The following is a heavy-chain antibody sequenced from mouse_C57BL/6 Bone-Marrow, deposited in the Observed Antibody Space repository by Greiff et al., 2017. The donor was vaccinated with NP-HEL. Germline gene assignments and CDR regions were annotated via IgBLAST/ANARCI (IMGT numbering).Heavy chain of an antibody. D-gene: IGHD1-1*01. Sequence: EVKLQESGAELVRPGASVKLSCTASGFNIKDDYMHWVKQRPEQGLEWIGWIDPENGDTEYASKFQGKATITADTSSNTAYLQLSSLTSEDTAVYYCTYYGSSYDAMDYWGQGTSVTVSS. J-gene: IGHJ4*01. CDR2: IDPENGDT. CDR3: TYYGSSYDAMDY. V-gene: IGHV14-4*01. CDR1: GFNIKDDY.